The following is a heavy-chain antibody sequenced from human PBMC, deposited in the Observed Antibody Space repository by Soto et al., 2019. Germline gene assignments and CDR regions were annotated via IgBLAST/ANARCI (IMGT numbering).Heavy chain of an antibody. D-gene: IGHD6-6*01. CDR1: GFTFSDYY. J-gene: IGHJ4*02. CDR3: AREAARPDY. CDR2: ITSSCDYT. V-gene: IGHV3-11*06. Sequence: QVQLVESGGGFVKPGGSLRLSCAASGFTFSDYYMSWIRQAPGKGLEWVSWITSSCDYTNYAESVKGRFTISRDNAKNSLYLQMNSLRAEDTAVYYCAREAARPDYWGQGTLVAVSS.